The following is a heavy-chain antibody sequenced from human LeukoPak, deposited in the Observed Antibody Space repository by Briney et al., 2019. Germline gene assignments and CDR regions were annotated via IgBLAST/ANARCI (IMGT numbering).Heavy chain of an antibody. CDR3: MDV. CDR2: ISSSSSTI. J-gene: IGHJ6*03. CDR1: GFTFSSYS. V-gene: IGHV3-48*01. D-gene: IGHD4-17*01. Sequence: PGGSLRLSCAASGFTFSSYSMNWVRQAPGKGLEWVSYISSSSSTIYYADSVKGRFTISRDNDYCARDEMTTVTTGGSIYYYYYMDVWGKGTTVTVSS.